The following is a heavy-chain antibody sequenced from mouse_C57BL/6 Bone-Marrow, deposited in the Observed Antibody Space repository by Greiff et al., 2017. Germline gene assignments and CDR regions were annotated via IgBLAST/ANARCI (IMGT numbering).Heavy chain of an antibody. CDR2: ISGGGGNT. J-gene: IGHJ3*01. Sequence: EVQVVESGGGLGKPGGSLKLSCAASGFTCSSYTMSWVRQTAEKRLEWVATISGGGGNTYYPDSVKGRFTISRDNAKNTLYLQMSSLRSEDTALYYCARQYDYDAWFAYCAQGTLVTVSA. V-gene: IGHV5-9*01. CDR1: GFTCSSYT. CDR3: ARQYDYDAWFAY. D-gene: IGHD2-4*01.